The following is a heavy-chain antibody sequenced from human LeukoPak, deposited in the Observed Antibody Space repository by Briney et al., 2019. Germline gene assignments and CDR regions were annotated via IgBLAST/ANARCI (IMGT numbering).Heavy chain of an antibody. CDR3: AREDPYIATYYYMDV. D-gene: IGHD2-21*01. CDR1: GYTLTDYY. V-gene: IGHV1-2*02. Sequence: GASVKVSCKASGYTLTDYYMHWVRQAPGQGLEWMGWINPNSGGTNYAQKFQGRVTMTRDTSISTAYMELSRLRSDDTAVYYCAREDPYIATYYYMDVWGKGTTVTVSS. CDR2: INPNSGGT. J-gene: IGHJ6*03.